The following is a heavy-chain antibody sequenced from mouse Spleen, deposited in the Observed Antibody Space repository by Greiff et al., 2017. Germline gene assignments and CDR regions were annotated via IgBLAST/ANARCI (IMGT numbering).Heavy chain of an antibody. CDR2: SRNKANDYTT. D-gene: IGHD1-1*02. CDR1: GFTFSDFY. Sequence: EVKLVESGGGLVQAGRSLRLSCATSGFTFSDFYMEWVRQAPGKGLEWIAASRNKANDYTTEYSASVKGRFIVSRDTSQSILYLQMNALRAEDTAIYYCARDAGYDGSYGFDYWGQGTTLTVSS. CDR3: ARDAGYDGSYGFDY. J-gene: IGHJ2*01. V-gene: IGHV7-1*01.